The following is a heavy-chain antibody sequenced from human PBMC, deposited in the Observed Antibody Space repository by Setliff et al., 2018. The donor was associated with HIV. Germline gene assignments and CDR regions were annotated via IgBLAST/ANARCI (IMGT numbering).Heavy chain of an antibody. Sequence: SETLSLTCSASGDSIRSYYWSWIRQPPGKGLEWIGYIYTGGNSYNPSPNYNPSLKSRVTVSVDTSKNEFNLKLSSVTAADTAVYYCARLMEDDDWSGRYYFYGMDVWGQGTTVTVSS. CDR1: GDSIRSYY. D-gene: IGHD3-3*01. V-gene: IGHV4-4*09. CDR2: IYTGGNSYNPSP. CDR3: ARLMEDDDWSGRYYFYGMDV. J-gene: IGHJ6*02.